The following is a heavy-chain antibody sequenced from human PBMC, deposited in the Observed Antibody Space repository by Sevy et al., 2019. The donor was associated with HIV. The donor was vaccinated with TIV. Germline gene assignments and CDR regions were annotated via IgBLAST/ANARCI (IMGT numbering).Heavy chain of an antibody. J-gene: IGHJ3*02. V-gene: IGHV3-13*01. Sequence: GESLKISCVASGFTFSTYDMHWVRQVTGKGLEWVSGIGTLTDTYYPDSVKGRFIISRENAKNSLYLQMNSLRAGDTAVYYCARACAAAGGKSGPIDAFDIWGQGTLVTVSS. D-gene: IGHD6-13*01. CDR2: IGTLTDT. CDR1: GFTFSTYD. CDR3: ARACAAAGGKSGPIDAFDI.